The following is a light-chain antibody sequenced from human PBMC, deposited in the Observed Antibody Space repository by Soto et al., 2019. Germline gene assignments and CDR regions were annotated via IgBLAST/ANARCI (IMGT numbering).Light chain of an antibody. CDR3: QQYNNWPPGT. V-gene: IGKV3-15*01. CDR2: GAS. Sequence: EIVMTQSPATLSVSPGERATLSCRASQSVSSNLAWYQQKPGQAPRLLIYGASTRATGIPARFSGRGSGTEFTLTISSLQPEDFAVYYCQQYNNWPPGTFGQGTKVEIK. CDR1: QSVSSN. J-gene: IGKJ1*01.